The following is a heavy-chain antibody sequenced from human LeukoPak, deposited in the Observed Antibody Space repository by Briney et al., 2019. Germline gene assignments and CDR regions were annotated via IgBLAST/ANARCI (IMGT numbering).Heavy chain of an antibody. CDR3: ARAPPYHYDILTGYYPNYYYYGMDD. Sequence: SETLYLTCTVSGGSISIYYWSRIRQPPGKGLEWIEYIYYSGSTNYNPSLKSRVTISVDTSKNQFSLKLSSVTAADTAVYYCARAPPYHYDILTGYYPNYYYYGMDDWGKGTTVTVSS. D-gene: IGHD3-9*01. V-gene: IGHV4-59*01. CDR2: IYYSGST. J-gene: IGHJ6*04. CDR1: GGSISIYY.